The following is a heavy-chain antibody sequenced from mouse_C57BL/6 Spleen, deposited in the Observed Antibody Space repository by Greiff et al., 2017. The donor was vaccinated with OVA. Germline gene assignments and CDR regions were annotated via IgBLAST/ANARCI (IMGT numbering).Heavy chain of an antibody. V-gene: IGHV5-4*01. CDR3: AREVTGTYWYFDV. J-gene: IGHJ1*03. D-gene: IGHD4-1*01. CDR2: ISDGGSYT. Sequence: EVKLQESGGGLVKPGGSLKLSCAASGFTFSSYAMSWVRQTPEKRLEWVATISDGGSYTYYPDNVQGRFTISRDNAKNNLYLQMSHLKSEDTAMYYCAREVTGTYWYFDVWGTGTTVTVSS. CDR1: GFTFSSYA.